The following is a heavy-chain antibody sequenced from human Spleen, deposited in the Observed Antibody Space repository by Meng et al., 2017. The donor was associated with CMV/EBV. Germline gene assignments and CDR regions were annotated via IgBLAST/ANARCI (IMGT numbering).Heavy chain of an antibody. D-gene: IGHD2-2*02. Sequence: ASVKVSCKASNYSFTSFAISWVRQAPGQGLEWMGWISDYNGNRRYVDKFQGRVTMTTDTSTSTAYMELRSLRSDDTAVYYCARGPSTGYCSSTSCYTGAFDIWGQGTMVTVSS. J-gene: IGHJ3*02. CDR2: ISDYNGNR. CDR3: ARGPSTGYCSSTSCYTGAFDI. CDR1: NYSFTSFA. V-gene: IGHV1-18*01.